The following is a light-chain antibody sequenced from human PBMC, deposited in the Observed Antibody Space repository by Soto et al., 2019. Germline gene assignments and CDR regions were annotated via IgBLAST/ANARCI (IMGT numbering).Light chain of an antibody. Sequence: QSVLTQPASVSGSPGQSITISCTGTSSDIANYNLVSWYQQHPGKAPKLMIYEVTKRPSGVSNRFSGSKSGNTASLTISGLQADDVAYYYCCSYADSDTNVFATGTKVTVL. V-gene: IGLV2-23*02. J-gene: IGLJ1*01. CDR1: SSDIANYNL. CDR2: EVT. CDR3: CSYADSDTNV.